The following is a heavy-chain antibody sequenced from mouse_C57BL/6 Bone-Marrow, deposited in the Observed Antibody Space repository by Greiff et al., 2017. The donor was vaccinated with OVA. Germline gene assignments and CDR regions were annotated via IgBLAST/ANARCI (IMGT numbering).Heavy chain of an antibody. D-gene: IGHD1-1*02. CDR3: TTVLSPDY. V-gene: IGHV14-4*01. J-gene: IGHJ2*01. CDR1: GFNIKDDY. CDR2: IDPENGDT. Sequence: EVKLMESGAELVRPGASVKLSCTASGFNIKDDYMHWVKQRPEQGLEWIGWIDPENGDTEYASKFQGKATITADTSSNTAYLQLSSLTSEDTAVYYCTTVLSPDYWGQGTTLTVSS.